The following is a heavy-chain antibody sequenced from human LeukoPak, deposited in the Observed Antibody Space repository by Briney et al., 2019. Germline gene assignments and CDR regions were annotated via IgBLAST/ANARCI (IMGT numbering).Heavy chain of an antibody. CDR2: WHDGSHK. V-gene: IGHV3-33*01. J-gene: IGHJ4*02. CDR3: AREIFGSGSYPDF. Sequence: GRSLRLSCAASGFSFDTYAMHWDRQAPGQGLEWVALWHDGSHKFYSNSVRGQFTISRDNSKNTVYLQMNNLRPDDTAVYYCAREIFGSGSYPDFWGQGTLVTVSS. CDR1: GFSFDTYA. D-gene: IGHD3-10*01.